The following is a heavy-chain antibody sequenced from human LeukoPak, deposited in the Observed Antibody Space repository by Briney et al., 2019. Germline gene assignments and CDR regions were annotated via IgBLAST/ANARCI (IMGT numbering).Heavy chain of an antibody. J-gene: IGHJ6*03. CDR1: GFTFSYYW. CDR3: ARGLVGPYYYYMDV. Sequence: GGSLRLSCAASGFTFSYYWMSWVRQAPGKGLEWVANIKQDGSEKYYVDSVKGRFTISRDNAKNSLYLQMNSLRAEDTAVYYCARGLVGPYYYYMDVWGKGTTVTVSS. CDR2: IKQDGSEK. D-gene: IGHD1-26*01. V-gene: IGHV3-7*01.